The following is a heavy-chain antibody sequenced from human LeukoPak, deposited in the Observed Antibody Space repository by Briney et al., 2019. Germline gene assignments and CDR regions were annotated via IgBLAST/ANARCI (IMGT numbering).Heavy chain of an antibody. D-gene: IGHD4-17*01. J-gene: IGHJ4*02. V-gene: IGHV3-7*01. Sequence: GGSLRLSCAASGFTFSSYWMSWVRQAPGKGLEWVANIKQDGSEKYYVDSVKGRFTISRDNAKNSLYLQMNSLRAEDTAVYYCARDLYGDYVPFDYRGQGTLVTVSS. CDR2: IKQDGSEK. CDR3: ARDLYGDYVPFDY. CDR1: GFTFSSYW.